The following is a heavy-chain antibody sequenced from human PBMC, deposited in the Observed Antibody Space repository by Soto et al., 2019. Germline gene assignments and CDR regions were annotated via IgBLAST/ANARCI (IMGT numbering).Heavy chain of an antibody. J-gene: IGHJ4*02. D-gene: IGHD3-10*01. CDR3: ARASGDVLLWFGELSTIDY. Sequence: SETLSLTCTVSGGSISSYNWSWIRQPPEKGLEWIGYIYYSGSTNYNPSLKSRVTISVDTSKNQFSLKLSSVTAADTAVYYCARASGDVLLWFGELSTIDYWGQGTLVTVSS. CDR1: GGSISSYN. CDR2: IYYSGST. V-gene: IGHV4-59*12.